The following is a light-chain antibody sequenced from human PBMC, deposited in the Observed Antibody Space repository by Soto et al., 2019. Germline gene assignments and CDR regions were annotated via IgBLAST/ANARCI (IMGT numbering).Light chain of an antibody. V-gene: IGKV3-11*01. Sequence: EIVLTQSPATLSFSPGERATLSCRASQSVSSYLAWYQQKPGQAPRLLIYDASNRATGIPARFSGSGSGTDFTLTISSLAPEDFAVYYCQQRSNWWTFGQGTKVDIK. CDR2: DAS. J-gene: IGKJ1*01. CDR1: QSVSSY. CDR3: QQRSNWWT.